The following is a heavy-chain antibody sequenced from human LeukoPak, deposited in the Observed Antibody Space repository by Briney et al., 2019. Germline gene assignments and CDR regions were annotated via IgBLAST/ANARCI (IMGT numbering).Heavy chain of an antibody. CDR1: GFTFSSYS. CDR3: ARELGYCSSTSCYAFDI. Sequence: GGSLRLSCAASGFTFSSYSMNWVRQAPGKGLEWVSSISSSSSYIYYADSVKGRFTISRDNAKNSLYLQMSSLRAEDTAVYYCARELGYCSSTSCYAFDIWGQGTMVAVSS. J-gene: IGHJ3*02. CDR2: ISSSSSYI. V-gene: IGHV3-21*01. D-gene: IGHD2-2*01.